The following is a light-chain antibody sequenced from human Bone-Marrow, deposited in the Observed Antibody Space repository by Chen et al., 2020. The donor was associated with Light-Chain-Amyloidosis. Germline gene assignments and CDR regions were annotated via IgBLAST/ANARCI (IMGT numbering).Light chain of an antibody. V-gene: IGLV2-23*02. J-gene: IGLJ1*01. CDR1: DKNVGGYDV. CDR3: CSYAGSSTWV. Sequence: QSALTQPASVSGSPGRSITLACTGTDKNVGGYDVVSWYQQHPGTAPKLIIYDIVKRPSGVSDRFSASKSGNTASLTISGLQAEDEAYYYCCSYAGSSTWVFGTGAK. CDR2: DIV.